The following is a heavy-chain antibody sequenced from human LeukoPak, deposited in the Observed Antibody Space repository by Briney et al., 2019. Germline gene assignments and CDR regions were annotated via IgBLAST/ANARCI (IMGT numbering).Heavy chain of an antibody. CDR3: ARDGSGYYYYYYMDV. J-gene: IGHJ6*03. V-gene: IGHV3-74*01. Sequence: GGSLRLSCTGSGFTLSSYEMTWIRQAPGKGLVWVSRINSDGSSTSYADSVKGRFTISRDNAKNTLYLQMNSLRAEDTAVYYCARDGSGYYYYYYMDVWGKGTTVTVSS. CDR2: INSDGSST. D-gene: IGHD3-3*01. CDR1: GFTLSSYE.